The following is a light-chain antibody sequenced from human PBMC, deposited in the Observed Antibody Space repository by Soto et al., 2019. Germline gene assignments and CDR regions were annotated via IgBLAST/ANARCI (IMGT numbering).Light chain of an antibody. Sequence: DIQMTQSPSALSASVGDRVTITCQAIQDIRKNLNWYQQKPGKAPKLLIFRASNLETGVPSRFSGSGSGTDFTFTISSLQPEDIATYFCQHYDNLPPRVTFGQGTRLEIK. CDR2: RAS. J-gene: IGKJ5*01. V-gene: IGKV1-33*01. CDR3: QHYDNLPPRVT. CDR1: QDIRKN.